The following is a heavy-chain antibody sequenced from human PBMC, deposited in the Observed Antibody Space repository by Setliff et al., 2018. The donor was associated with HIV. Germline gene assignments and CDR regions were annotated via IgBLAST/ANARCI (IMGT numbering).Heavy chain of an antibody. CDR1: GFTFSSYW. D-gene: IGHD6-13*01. V-gene: IGHV3-7*01. CDR3: AREMAATAHPDDPYFQH. J-gene: IGHJ1*01. CDR2: IKQDGSEK. Sequence: PGGSLRLSCAASGFTFSSYWMSWVRQAPGKGLEWVANIKQDGSEKYYVDSVKGRFTISRDDAKNSLYLQMSSLRADDTAVYYCAREMAATAHPDDPYFQHWGQGTLVTVSS.